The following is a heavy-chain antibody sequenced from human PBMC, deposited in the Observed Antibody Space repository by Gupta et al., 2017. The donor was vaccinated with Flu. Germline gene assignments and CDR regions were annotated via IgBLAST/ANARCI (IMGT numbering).Heavy chain of an antibody. D-gene: IGHD2-21*01. V-gene: IGHV3-13*01. CDR3: ARGTYCDSVTCNSGPADG. CDR1: GFMFSFYD. J-gene: IGHJ4*02. Sequence: EVQLVESGGGLVQPGGSLRLSCAASGFMFSFYDMHWVRQTPGKGLEWVSAIGTLGDTFYTDSVKGRFTSSRENATNSLYLQMDSLRAGDTAVYYCARGTYCDSVTCNSGPADGGGQGTLVTVSS. CDR2: IGTLGDT.